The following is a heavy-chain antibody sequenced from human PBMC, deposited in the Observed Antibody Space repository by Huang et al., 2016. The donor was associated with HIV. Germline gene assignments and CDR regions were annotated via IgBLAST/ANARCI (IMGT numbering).Heavy chain of an antibody. CDR3: AREVVSATGYYYYGMDV. V-gene: IGHV1-2*02. CDR2: INPKSGGT. D-gene: IGHD2-15*01. CDR1: GYTFTGYD. Sequence: QVQLVQSGAEVKKPGASVKVSCKASGYTFTGYDMHWVRQAPGQGLGWMGWINPKSGGTNYAQKVQGRVTMTRDTSISTAYMELSRLRSDDTAVYYCAREVVSATGYYYYGMDVWGQGTTVTVSS. J-gene: IGHJ6*02.